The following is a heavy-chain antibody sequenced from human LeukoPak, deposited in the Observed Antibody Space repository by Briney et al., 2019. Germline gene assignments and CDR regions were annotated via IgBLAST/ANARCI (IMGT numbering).Heavy chain of an antibody. V-gene: IGHV4-61*02. CDR3: ARSRGAYLQYYFDY. Sequence: SETLSLTCTVSGGSISSGSYYWSWIRQPAGKGLEWIGRIYTSGSTNYNPSLKSRVTISVDTSKNQFSLKLSSVTAADTAVYYCARSRGAYLQYYFDYWGQGTLVTVSS. J-gene: IGHJ4*02. CDR2: IYTSGST. D-gene: IGHD2-21*01. CDR1: GGSISSGSYY.